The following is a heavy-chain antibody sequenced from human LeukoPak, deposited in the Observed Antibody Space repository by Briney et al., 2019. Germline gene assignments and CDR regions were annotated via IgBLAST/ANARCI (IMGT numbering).Heavy chain of an antibody. D-gene: IGHD5-12*01. J-gene: IGHJ4*02. V-gene: IGHV4-61*02. CDR3: ARDGYSAHDGL. CDR1: GASISSGRFY. Sequence: PSETLSLTCTVSGASISSGRFYWTWIRQSAGKGLEWIGRIYTNGSTNYNPSVKSRLTISKDTSKNQFSLKLSSVTAADTAVYYCARDGYSAHDGLWGQGTLVTVSS. CDR2: IYTNGST.